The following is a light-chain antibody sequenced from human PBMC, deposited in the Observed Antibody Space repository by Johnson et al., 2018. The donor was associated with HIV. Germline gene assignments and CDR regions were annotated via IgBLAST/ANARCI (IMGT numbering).Light chain of an antibody. CDR3: GTWDSSLSVYV. CDR1: SCDIGNNY. J-gene: IGLJ1*01. CDR2: DNN. V-gene: IGLV1-51*01. Sequence: QSVLTQPPSVSAAPGQKVTISCSGSSCDIGNNYVSCHQQLPGTVPKLLIYDNNKRPSGIPDRFSGSTSGTSATLGITGLQTGDEADYYCGTWDSSLSVYVVGTGTNVTVL.